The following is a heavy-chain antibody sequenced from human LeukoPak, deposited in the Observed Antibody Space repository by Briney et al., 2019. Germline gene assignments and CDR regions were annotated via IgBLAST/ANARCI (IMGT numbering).Heavy chain of an antibody. CDR1: GGSISSHY. V-gene: IGHV4-59*11. Sequence: SETLSLTCTVSGGSISSHYWTWIRQSPVKGLEWIGNIYYSGSTNYNPSLKSRVTISVDTSKNQFSLKLSSVTAADTAVYYCARDYGSGSYRYYGMDVWGQGTTVTVSS. J-gene: IGHJ6*02. CDR2: IYYSGST. CDR3: ARDYGSGSYRYYGMDV. D-gene: IGHD3-10*01.